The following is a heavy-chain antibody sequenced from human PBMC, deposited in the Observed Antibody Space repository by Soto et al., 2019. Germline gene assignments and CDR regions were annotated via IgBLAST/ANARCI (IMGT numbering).Heavy chain of an antibody. CDR2: IFYSGST. V-gene: IGHV4-59*01. CDR3: ARDRVGVSSNWYDS. CDR1: GGSISSYY. Sequence: SETLSLTCSVSGGSISSYYWSWIRQPPGKGLEWIGYIFYSGSTNYNPGLKSRVTTSFDTSQNQVSLKLTSVTAADTAVYYCARDRVGVSSNWYDSWGRGTLVTVSS. D-gene: IGHD1-26*01. J-gene: IGHJ5*01.